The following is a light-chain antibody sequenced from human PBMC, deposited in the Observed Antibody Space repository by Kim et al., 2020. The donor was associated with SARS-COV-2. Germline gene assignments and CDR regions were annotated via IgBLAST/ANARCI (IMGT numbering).Light chain of an antibody. CDR3: QAWDSSTVV. V-gene: IGLV3-1*01. J-gene: IGLJ2*01. CDR2: QDS. Sequence: VSAGKTASITCSGDKLGDKYACWYQQKPGQSPVLVIYQDSTRPSGIPERFSGSNSGNTATLTISGTQAMDAADYYCQAWDSSTVVFGGGTQLTVL. CDR1: KLGDKY.